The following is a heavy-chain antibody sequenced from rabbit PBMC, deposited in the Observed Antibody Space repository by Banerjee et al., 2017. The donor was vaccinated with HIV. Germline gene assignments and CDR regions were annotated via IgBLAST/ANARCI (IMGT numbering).Heavy chain of an antibody. V-gene: IGHV1S45*01. D-gene: IGHD3-1*01. CDR3: ARGVRGFNL. CDR2: INTSSGNT. J-gene: IGHJ4*01. Sequence: QEQLEESGGGLVQPEGSLTLTCKASGFSFSNKYVMCWVRQAPGKGLEWIACINTSSGNTVYATWAKGRFTISSHNAQNTLYLQLNSLTAADTATYFCARGVRGFNLWGQGTLVTVS. CDR1: GFSFSNKYV.